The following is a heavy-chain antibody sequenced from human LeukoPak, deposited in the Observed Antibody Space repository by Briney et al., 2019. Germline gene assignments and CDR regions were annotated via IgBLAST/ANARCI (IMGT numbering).Heavy chain of an antibody. V-gene: IGHV3-7*01. J-gene: IGHJ4*02. CDR2: INQDGGTE. Sequence: GGSRRLSCAAYGFTFTNYWLTWVRQAPGKGLEWLANINQDGGTEYYVDSMKGRFTISRDNAKNLVYLQINSLRSEDTAVYFCARHTLWRFDYWGQGALVTVSS. CDR3: ARHTLWRFDY. CDR1: GFTFTNYW. D-gene: IGHD1-1*01.